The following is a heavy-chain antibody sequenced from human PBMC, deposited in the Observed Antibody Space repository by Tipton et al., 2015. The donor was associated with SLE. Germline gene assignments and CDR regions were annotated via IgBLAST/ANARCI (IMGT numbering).Heavy chain of an antibody. Sequence: FLRLSCAASGFTFSSYSMNWVRQAPGKGLDWVSAISGSGGCTYYADSVKGRFTISRDNSKNTLYLQMNSLRAEDTAVYYCAKGLRFLAPEYYFDYWGQGTLVTVSS. CDR3: AKGLRFLAPEYYFDY. J-gene: IGHJ4*02. D-gene: IGHD3-3*01. CDR1: GFTFSSYS. V-gene: IGHV3-23*01. CDR2: ISGSGGCT.